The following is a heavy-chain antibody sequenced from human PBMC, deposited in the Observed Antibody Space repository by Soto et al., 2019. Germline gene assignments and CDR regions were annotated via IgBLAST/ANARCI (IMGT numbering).Heavy chain of an antibody. CDR3: ARVKTYYDILTGMDLFDY. J-gene: IGHJ4*02. V-gene: IGHV1-18*01. Sequence: GASVKVSCKASGYTFTSYGISWVRQAPGQGLEWMGWISAYNGNTNYAQKLQGSVTMTTDTSTSTAYMELRSLRSDDTAVYYCARVKTYYDILTGMDLFDYWGQGTLVTVSS. D-gene: IGHD3-9*01. CDR2: ISAYNGNT. CDR1: GYTFTSYG.